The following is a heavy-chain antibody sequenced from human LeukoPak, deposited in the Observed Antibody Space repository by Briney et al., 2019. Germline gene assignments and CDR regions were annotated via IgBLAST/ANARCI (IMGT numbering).Heavy chain of an antibody. J-gene: IGHJ4*02. V-gene: IGHV3-48*03. CDR3: AKANFPDYDILTGFSTFDY. D-gene: IGHD3-9*01. CDR2: ISSSGSTI. Sequence: GGSLRPSCAASGFTFSSYGMNWVRQAPGKGLEWVSYISSSGSTIYYADSVKGRFTISRDNAKNTLYLQLNSLRAEDTAVYFCAKANFPDYDILTGFSTFDYWGQGTLVTVSS. CDR1: GFTFSSYG.